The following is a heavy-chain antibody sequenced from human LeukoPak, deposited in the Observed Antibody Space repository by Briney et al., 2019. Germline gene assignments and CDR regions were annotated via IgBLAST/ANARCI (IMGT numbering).Heavy chain of an antibody. V-gene: IGHV1-69*05. CDR3: AREGSIVGAHFDY. CDR1: GGTFSSYA. D-gene: IGHD1-26*01. Sequence: RASVKVSCKASGGTFSSYAISWVRQAPGQGLEWMGGIIPIFGTANYAQKLQGRVTMTTDTSTSTAYMELRSLRSDDTAVYYCAREGSIVGAHFDYWGQGTLVTVSS. J-gene: IGHJ4*02. CDR2: IIPIFGTA.